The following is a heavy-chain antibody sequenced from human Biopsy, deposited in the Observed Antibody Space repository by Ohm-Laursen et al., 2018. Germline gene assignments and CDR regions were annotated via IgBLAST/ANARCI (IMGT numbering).Heavy chain of an antibody. V-gene: IGHV3-23*01. CDR2: IRGSGLTT. CDR1: GFILNNYG. D-gene: IGHD3-16*01. Sequence: SLRLSCAASGFILNNYGLSWVRQAPGMGLEWVSAIRGSGLTTFYTDSVKGRFTVSRDNAKNSLYLQMNSLRAADTAIYYCATELLPPGVGGPWLDSWGQGTPVTVSS. J-gene: IGHJ5*01. CDR3: ATELLPPGVGGPWLDS.